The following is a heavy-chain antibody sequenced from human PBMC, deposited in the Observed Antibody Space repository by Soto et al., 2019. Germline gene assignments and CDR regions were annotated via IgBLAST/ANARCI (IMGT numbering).Heavy chain of an antibody. J-gene: IGHJ3*02. D-gene: IGHD4-17*01. CDR1: GGSISSGY. CDR2: IFNSGST. Sequence: ASETLSLTCTISGGSISSGYWSWFRQPPGKGLEWIGFIFNSGSTNYNPSLKSRVTISVDTSGTQFSLTLSYMTAADTAVYYCARHMPTVTTGAFDIWGQGTKVTVSS. CDR3: ARHMPTVTTGAFDI. V-gene: IGHV4-59*08.